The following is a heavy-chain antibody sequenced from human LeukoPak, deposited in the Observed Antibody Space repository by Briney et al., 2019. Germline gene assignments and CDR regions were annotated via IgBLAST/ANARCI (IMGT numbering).Heavy chain of an antibody. Sequence: SETLSLTCTVSGGSISSSSYYWGWIRQPPGKGLEWIGSIYYSGSTYYNPSLKSRVTISVDTSKNQFSLKLSSVTAADTAVYYCARDGSSGWYLVASSSYGMDVWGQGTTVTVSS. V-gene: IGHV4-39*07. CDR3: ARDGSSGWYLVASSSYGMDV. D-gene: IGHD6-19*01. CDR1: GGSISSSSYY. CDR2: IYYSGST. J-gene: IGHJ6*02.